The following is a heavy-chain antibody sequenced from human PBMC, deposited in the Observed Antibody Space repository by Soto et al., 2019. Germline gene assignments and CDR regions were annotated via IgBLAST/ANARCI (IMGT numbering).Heavy chain of an antibody. CDR3: ARAGDCSSTSCPNSGYDL. CDR1: GGTFSSYA. J-gene: IGHJ4*02. V-gene: IGHV1-69*13. D-gene: IGHD2-2*01. CDR2: IIPIFGTA. Sequence: GASVKVSCKASGGTFSSYAISWVRQAPGQGLEWMGGIIPIFGTANYAQKFQGRVTITADESTSTAYMELSSLRSEDTAVYYCARAGDCSSTSCPNSGYDLRGQGTLVTVSS.